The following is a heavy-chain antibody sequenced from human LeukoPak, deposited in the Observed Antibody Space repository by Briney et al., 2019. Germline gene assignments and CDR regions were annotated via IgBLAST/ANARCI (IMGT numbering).Heavy chain of an antibody. CDR2: FYHGGST. CDR1: GYSISTGYY. Sequence: SETLSLTCTVSGYSISTGYYWDWIRQPPGKGLEWIGTFYHGGSTYYNPSLKSRVTISVDTSKNQFSLKLSSVTAADTAVYYCARRPLWFGPFDYWGQGTLVTVSS. V-gene: IGHV4-38-2*02. D-gene: IGHD3-10*01. CDR3: ARRPLWFGPFDY. J-gene: IGHJ4*02.